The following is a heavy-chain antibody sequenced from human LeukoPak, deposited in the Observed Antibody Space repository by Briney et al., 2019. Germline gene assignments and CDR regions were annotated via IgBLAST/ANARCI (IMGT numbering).Heavy chain of an antibody. J-gene: IGHJ4*02. CDR2: ISAIDNST. CDR3: AKAGESGYYDY. Sequence: GGSLRLSCAVSGFTFSTFGMSWVRQAPGKGLEWVSAISAIDNSTHYADSVKGRFSISRDYSKNTLYLQMNSLRAEDTAVYYCAKAGESGYYDYWGLGTLVTVSS. V-gene: IGHV3-23*01. D-gene: IGHD3-16*01. CDR1: GFTFSTFG.